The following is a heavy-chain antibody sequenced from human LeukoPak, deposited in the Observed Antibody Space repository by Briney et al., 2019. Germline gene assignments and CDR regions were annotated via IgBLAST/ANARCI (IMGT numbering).Heavy chain of an antibody. D-gene: IGHD3-22*01. CDR3: AKDNHAADYYEGSIFDP. CDR2: ISWNSGSI. Sequence: PGGSLRLSCAASGFTFDDYAMHWVRQAPGKGLEWVSGISWNSGSIGYADSVKGRFTISRDNAKNSLYLQMNSLRAEDTALYYCAKDNHAADYYEGSIFDPWGQGTLVTVSS. V-gene: IGHV3-9*01. J-gene: IGHJ5*02. CDR1: GFTFDDYA.